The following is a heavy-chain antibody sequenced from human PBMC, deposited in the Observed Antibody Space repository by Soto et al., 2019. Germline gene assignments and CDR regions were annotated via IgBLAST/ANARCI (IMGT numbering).Heavy chain of an antibody. J-gene: IGHJ4*02. CDR3: ARGDLEVEEMRRSPVFDY. Sequence: SETLSLTCAVSGGSISSSNWWSWVRQPPGKGLEWIGEIYHSGSTNYNPSLKSRVTISVEKSKNQFSLKLSSVTAADTAVYYCARGDLEVEEMRRSPVFDYWGQGTLVTVSS. CDR2: IYHSGST. CDR1: GGSISSSNW. D-gene: IGHD3-3*01. V-gene: IGHV4-4*02.